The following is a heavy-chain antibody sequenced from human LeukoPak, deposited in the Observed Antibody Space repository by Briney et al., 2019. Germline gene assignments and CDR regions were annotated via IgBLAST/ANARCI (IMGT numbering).Heavy chain of an antibody. CDR1: VGSLTNHV. J-gene: IGHJ4*02. D-gene: IGHD4/OR15-4a*01. CDR3: ARALLDDYGGDFDS. Sequence: SLTVSCTASVGSLTNHVISWVRQAPGHGLEWVGGIIPMLNAANYALKMQGRVTITADESTTTAYLELNSLRSEDTAVYYCARALLDDYGGDFDSWGQGTMVIVSS. CDR2: IIPMLNAA. V-gene: IGHV1-69*01.